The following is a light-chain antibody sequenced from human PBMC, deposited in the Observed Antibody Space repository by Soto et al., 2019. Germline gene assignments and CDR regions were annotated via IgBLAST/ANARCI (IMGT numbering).Light chain of an antibody. V-gene: IGKV3-20*01. CDR3: QQYGIPWT. J-gene: IGKJ1*01. CDR1: QSIRSSY. CDR2: GAS. Sequence: EIVLTQSPGTLSLSPWERATLSCRATQSIRSSYLAWFQQKPGQAPRLLIYGASSRATGIPDRFSGSGSGTDFTLTISRLEPEDFAVYHCQQYGIPWTFGQGTKVDIK.